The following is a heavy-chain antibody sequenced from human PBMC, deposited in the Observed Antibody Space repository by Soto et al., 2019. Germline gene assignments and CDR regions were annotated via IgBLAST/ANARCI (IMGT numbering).Heavy chain of an antibody. J-gene: IGHJ6*02. CDR2: MNPNSGNT. CDR3: ARGVTMARGPTRYYYYGMDV. Sequence: ASVKVSCKASGYTFTSYDINWVRQATGQGLEWMGWMNPNSGNTGYAQKFQGRVTMTRNTSISTAYMELSSLRPEDTAVYYCARGVTMARGPTRYYYYGMDVWGQGTTVTVSS. CDR1: GYTFTSYD. V-gene: IGHV1-8*01. D-gene: IGHD3-10*01.